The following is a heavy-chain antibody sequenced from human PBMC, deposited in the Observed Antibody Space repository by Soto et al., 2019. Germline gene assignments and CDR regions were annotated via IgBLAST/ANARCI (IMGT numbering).Heavy chain of an antibody. V-gene: IGHV3-23*01. D-gene: IGHD4-4*01. CDR2: ITGSGDST. CDR3: AKELRHDYNLAYFAP. J-gene: IGHJ5*02. CDR1: GFTLKSYA. Sequence: XGSLILSCSAAGFTLKSYAVSWVRQAPGKGLEWVSVITGSGDSTYYADSVKGRFTISRDNSKNTLYLQMNSLRAEDTAVYYCAKELRHDYNLAYFAPWGQGTLVTVSS.